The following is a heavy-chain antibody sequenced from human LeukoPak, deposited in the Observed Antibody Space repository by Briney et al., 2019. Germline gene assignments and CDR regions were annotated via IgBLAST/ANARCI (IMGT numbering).Heavy chain of an antibody. V-gene: IGHV3-23*01. Sequence: PGGSLRLSCAASGFTFSSYAMSWVRQAPGKGLEWVSAISGSGGSTYYADSVKGRFTISRDNAKNSLYLQMNSLRAEDTAVYYCASPTLDTGYSSGWYIDYWGQGTLVTVSS. J-gene: IGHJ4*02. CDR3: ASPTLDTGYSSGWYIDY. CDR1: GFTFSSYA. CDR2: ISGSGGST. D-gene: IGHD6-19*01.